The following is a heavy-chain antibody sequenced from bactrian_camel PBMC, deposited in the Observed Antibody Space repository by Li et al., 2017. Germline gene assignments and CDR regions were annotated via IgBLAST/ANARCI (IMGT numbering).Heavy chain of an antibody. D-gene: IGHD5*01. V-gene: IGHV3S53*01. Sequence: HVQLVESGGGSVQAGGSLRLSCAVENAGTTFCMAWFRRAPGKEREGVAEIRSDGMITYADSVKGRFTIAADNAKNTLSLQMDSLTPEDTAMYYCAASLGKTYCHAAFFLTRSRPNFGQMGQGTQVTVS. CDR2: IRSDGMI. J-gene: IGHJ4*01. CDR1: ENAGTTFC.